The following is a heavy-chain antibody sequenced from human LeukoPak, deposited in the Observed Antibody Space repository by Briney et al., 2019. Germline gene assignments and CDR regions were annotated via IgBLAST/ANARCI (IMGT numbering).Heavy chain of an antibody. J-gene: IGHJ4*02. V-gene: IGHV3-74*01. CDR1: GFALTNYG. Sequence: GGSLRLSCAASGFALTNYGMHWVRQAPGKGLVWVSHINHDGSLRNYADSVQGRFTVSRDIAKNTLYLHMNSLGADDTATYYCARDGFSLGDSWGQGTLVTVSS. D-gene: IGHD5-12*01. CDR2: INHDGSLR. CDR3: ARDGFSLGDS.